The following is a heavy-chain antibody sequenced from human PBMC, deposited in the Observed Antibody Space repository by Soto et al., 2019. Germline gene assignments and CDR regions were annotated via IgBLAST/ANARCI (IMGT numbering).Heavy chain of an antibody. D-gene: IGHD3-22*01. Sequence: SETLSLTCAVSGYSITDGDYYWGWIRQPPGKGLEWLGSIFYSGSTFYNPALKSRVTFSVDTSKNHFSLKLSSVTAADTAVYYCARHKTTMLTVVSAFDPWGQGTRVTVSS. J-gene: IGHJ5*02. CDR3: ARHKTTMLTVVSAFDP. CDR1: GYSITDGDYY. V-gene: IGHV4-39*02. CDR2: IFYSGST.